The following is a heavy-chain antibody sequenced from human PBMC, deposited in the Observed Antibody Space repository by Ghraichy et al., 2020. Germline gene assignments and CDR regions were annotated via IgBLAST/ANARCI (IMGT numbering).Heavy chain of an antibody. CDR2: IYYSGST. J-gene: IGHJ6*02. Sequence: SETLSLTCTVSGGSISSYYWSWIRQPPGKGLEWIGYIYYSGSTNYNPSLKSRVTISVDTSKNQFSLRLSSVTAADTAVYYCARTQYGGPYYYYGMDVWGQGTTVTVSS. D-gene: IGHD4-23*01. CDR1: GGSISSYY. V-gene: IGHV4-59*08. CDR3: ARTQYGGPYYYYGMDV.